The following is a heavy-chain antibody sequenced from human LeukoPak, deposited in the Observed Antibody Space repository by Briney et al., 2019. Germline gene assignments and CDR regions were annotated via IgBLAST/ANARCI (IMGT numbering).Heavy chain of an antibody. J-gene: IGHJ3*02. CDR2: IYSGGST. CDR3: ASLDYGGNPDAFDI. CDR1: GFTVSSNY. V-gene: IGHV3-66*01. Sequence: GGSLRLSCAASGFTVSSNYMSWVRQAPGKGLEWVSVIYSGGSTYYADSVKGRFTISRDNSKNTLYLQMNSLRAEDTAVYYCASLDYGGNPDAFDIWSQGTMVTVSS. D-gene: IGHD4-23*01.